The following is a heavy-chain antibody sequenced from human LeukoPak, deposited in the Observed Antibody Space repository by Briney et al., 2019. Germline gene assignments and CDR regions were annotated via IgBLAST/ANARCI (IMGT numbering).Heavy chain of an antibody. CDR2: ISGSGGST. D-gene: IGHD2-15*01. V-gene: IGHV3-23*01. J-gene: IGHJ4*02. CDR1: GFTFSSYA. CDR3: ARSVAVAATYDY. Sequence: GGSLRLSCAASGFTFSSYAMSWVRQAPGKGLEWVSAISGSGGSTFYADSVKGRLTISRDNSENTLYLQMNSLRAEDTAVYYCARSVAVAATYDYWGQGALVTVSS.